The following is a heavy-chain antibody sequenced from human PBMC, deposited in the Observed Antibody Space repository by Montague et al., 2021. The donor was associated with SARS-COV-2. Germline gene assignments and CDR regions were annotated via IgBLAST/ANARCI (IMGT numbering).Heavy chain of an antibody. CDR2: IYYSGRT. CDR1: GGSISSGGYY. CDR3: ARVLGLTIFGVVGPFDH. Sequence: TLSLTCTVSGGSISSGGYYWSWIRQHPGKGLEWIGYIYYSGRTYYNPSLKSRVTISVDTSKNQFSLKLSSVTDADTAVCYCARVLGLTIFGVVGPFDHWGQGTLVTVSS. D-gene: IGHD3-3*01. J-gene: IGHJ4*02. V-gene: IGHV4-31*03.